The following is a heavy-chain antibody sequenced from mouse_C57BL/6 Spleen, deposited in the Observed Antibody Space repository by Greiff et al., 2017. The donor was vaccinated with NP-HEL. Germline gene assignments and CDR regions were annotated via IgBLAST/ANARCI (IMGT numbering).Heavy chain of an antibody. CDR3: ARDLFITTVVFDY. Sequence: EVHLVESGGGLVKPGGSLKLSCAASGFTFSSYAMSWVRQTPEKRLEWVATISDGGSYTYYPDNVKGRFTISRDNAKNNLYLQMSHLKSEDTAMYYCARDLFITTVVFDYWGQGTTLTVSS. D-gene: IGHD1-1*01. V-gene: IGHV5-4*01. CDR1: GFTFSSYA. J-gene: IGHJ2*01. CDR2: ISDGGSYT.